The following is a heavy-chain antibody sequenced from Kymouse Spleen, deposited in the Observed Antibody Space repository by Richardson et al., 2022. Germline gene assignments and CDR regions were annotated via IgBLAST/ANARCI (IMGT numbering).Heavy chain of an antibody. CDR3: ARDPGDYEGY. CDR1: GGSFSGYY. CDR2: INHSGST. J-gene: IGHJ4*02. Sequence: QVQLQQWGAGLLKPSETLSLTCAVYGGSFSGYYWSWIRQPPGKGLEWIGEINHSGSTNYNPSLKSRVTISVDTSKNQFSLKLSSVTAADTAVYYCARDPGDYEGYWGQGTLVTVSS. D-gene: IGHD4-17*01. V-gene: IGHV4-34*01.